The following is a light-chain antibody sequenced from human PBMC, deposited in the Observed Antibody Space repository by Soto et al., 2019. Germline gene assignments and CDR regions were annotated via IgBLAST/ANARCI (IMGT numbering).Light chain of an antibody. CDR2: GAS. J-gene: IGKJ2*01. Sequence: EIVMTQSPATLSVSPGERATLSCRASQSVSSNLAWYQQKPGQAPRLLSYGASSRATGIPARFSGSGSGTDVTLTLSSLQSEDFAVYYCQQYNNLPPMYPFGQGTKLEIK. CDR3: QQYNNLPPMYP. V-gene: IGKV3-15*01. CDR1: QSVSSN.